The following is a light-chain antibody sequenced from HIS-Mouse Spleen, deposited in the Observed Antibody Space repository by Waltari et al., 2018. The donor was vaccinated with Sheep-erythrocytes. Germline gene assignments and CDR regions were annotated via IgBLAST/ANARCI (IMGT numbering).Light chain of an antibody. CDR3: QQYYSFPLT. Sequence: AIWMTQSPSLLSASTGYRVTISCRMSQGIISYLAWYQQKPGKAPELLIYAASTLQSGVPSRFSGSGSGTDFTLTISCLQSEDFATYYCQQYYSFPLTFGGGTKVEIK. CDR1: QGIISY. V-gene: IGKV1D-8*02. J-gene: IGKJ4*01. CDR2: AAS.